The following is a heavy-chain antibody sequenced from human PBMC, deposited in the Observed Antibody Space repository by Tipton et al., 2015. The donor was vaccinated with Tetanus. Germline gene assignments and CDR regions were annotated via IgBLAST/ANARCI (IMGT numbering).Heavy chain of an antibody. Sequence: TLSLTCTVSGGSITSSTYYWGWIRQPPGKGLEWIGTFYSGGSIFYNPSFKSRATISVDTPKNQISLRLTSVASAGTAVYYCARHSSWFDPWGQGTLVTVSS. J-gene: IGHJ5*02. CDR1: GGSITSSTYY. V-gene: IGHV4-39*01. CDR2: FYSGGSI. CDR3: ARHSSWFDP. D-gene: IGHD2/OR15-2a*01.